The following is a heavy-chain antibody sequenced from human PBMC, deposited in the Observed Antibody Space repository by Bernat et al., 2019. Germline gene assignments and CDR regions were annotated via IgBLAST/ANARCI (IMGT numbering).Heavy chain of an antibody. CDR1: GGSISSSSYY. J-gene: IGHJ5*02. V-gene: IGHV4-39*01. Sequence: QLQLQESGPGLVKPSETLSLTCTVSGGSISSSSYYWGWIRQPPGKGLEWIGSIYYSGSTYYNPSLKSRVTISVDTSKNQFSLKLSSVTAADTAVYYCARGHLTHNWFDPWGQGTLVTVSS. CDR2: IYYSGST. CDR3: ARGHLTHNWFDP.